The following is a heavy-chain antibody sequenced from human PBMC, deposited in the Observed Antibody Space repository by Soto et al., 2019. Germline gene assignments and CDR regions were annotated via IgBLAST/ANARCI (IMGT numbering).Heavy chain of an antibody. V-gene: IGHV1-18*01. J-gene: IGHJ4*02. CDR2: ISAYNGNT. Sequence: VRQAPRQGLEWMGWISAYNGNTNYAQKLQGRVTMTTDTSTSTAYKELRSLRSDDTAVYYCASQVAGTDYWGQGTLVTVSS. CDR3: ASQVAGTDY. D-gene: IGHD6-19*01.